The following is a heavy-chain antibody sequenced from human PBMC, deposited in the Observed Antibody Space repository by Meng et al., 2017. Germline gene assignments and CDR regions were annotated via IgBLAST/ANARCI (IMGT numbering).Heavy chain of an antibody. CDR1: GGSVGSGNYY. CDR3: ARDVGGDYETLFDY. D-gene: IGHD4-17*01. CDR2: IVYSGST. J-gene: IGHJ4*02. Sequence: QGQLQESGPGLVRPSETLSLTCTVSGGSVGSGNYYWSWIRQPSGKGLEWIGYIVYSGSTTYNPSLKTRVTISVDTSKNQFSLKLTSVTAADTAVYFCARDVGGDYETLFDYWGQGTLVTVSS. V-gene: IGHV4-61*01.